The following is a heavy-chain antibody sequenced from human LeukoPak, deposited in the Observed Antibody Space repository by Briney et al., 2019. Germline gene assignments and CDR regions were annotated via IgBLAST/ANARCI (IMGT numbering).Heavy chain of an antibody. CDR3: ARDSRWPNDAFDL. CDR2: ISVSGAT. D-gene: IGHD6-13*01. J-gene: IGHJ3*01. Sequence: GGSLRLSCIASDFTFRTNPMSWIRQAPGKGLEWVSAISVSGATFYADSVKGRFTISRDNSRNTLYLQMSSLRAEDTALYYCARDSRWPNDAFDLWGKGTLVTVSS. V-gene: IGHV3-23*01. CDR1: DFTFRTNP.